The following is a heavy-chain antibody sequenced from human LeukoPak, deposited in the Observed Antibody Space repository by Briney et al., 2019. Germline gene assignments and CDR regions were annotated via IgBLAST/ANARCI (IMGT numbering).Heavy chain of an antibody. CDR2: INTNTGNP. J-gene: IGHJ4*02. D-gene: IGHD2-15*01. CDR3: ARVYCSGGSCYFGY. CDR1: GYTFTSYA. Sequence: GASVKVSCKASGYTFTSYAMNWVRQAPGQGLEWMGWINTNTGNPTYAQGFTGRFVFSLDTSVSTAYLQISGLKAEDTAVYYCARVYCSGGSCYFGYWGQGTLVTVSS. V-gene: IGHV7-4-1*02.